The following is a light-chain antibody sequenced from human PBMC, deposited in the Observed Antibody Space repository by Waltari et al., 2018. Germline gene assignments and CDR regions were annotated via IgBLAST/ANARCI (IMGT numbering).Light chain of an antibody. J-gene: IGKJ1*01. CDR2: DAS. V-gene: IGKV3-11*01. CDR1: QSVSSY. CDR3: QQRSNSWT. Sequence: EIVLTQSPATLSLSPGERATLSCRASQSVSSYLAWYQQKPGPAPRLLIYDASNRATGIPSRFSGSGSGTDFTLTISSLEPEDFAVYYCQQRSNSWTFGQGTKVEIK.